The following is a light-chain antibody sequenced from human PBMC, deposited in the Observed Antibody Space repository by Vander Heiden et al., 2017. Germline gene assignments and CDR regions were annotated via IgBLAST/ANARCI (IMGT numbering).Light chain of an antibody. CDR2: IAS. V-gene: IGKV1-39*01. CDR3: QQTYTTPQT. CDR1: QSIGVY. Sequence: DIQMTQSPSSLSASLGDRVTITGRTSQSIGVYLNWYQQKPGKAPNLLIYIASSLQTGVPPRFSGSGSGIDFTLTISSLQPEDSATYYCQQTYTTPQTFGGGTKVEIK. J-gene: IGKJ4*01.